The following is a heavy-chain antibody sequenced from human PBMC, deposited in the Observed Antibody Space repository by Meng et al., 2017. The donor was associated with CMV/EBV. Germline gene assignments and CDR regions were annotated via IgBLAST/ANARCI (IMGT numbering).Heavy chain of an antibody. V-gene: IGHV1-2*02. Sequence: QRVRSWPDWTQPGASVKVSCTTSGFTFSDSYTHWRRLAPGKGLEWRGWVNSNNEATNYARKFQGRVSMTRDTSISTANMELSRLMSDDTAVYYCVRSSGWSLFDYWGQGTLVTVSS. CDR1: GFTFSDSY. J-gene: IGHJ4*02. CDR3: VRSSGWSLFDY. CDR2: VNSNNEAT. D-gene: IGHD6-19*01.